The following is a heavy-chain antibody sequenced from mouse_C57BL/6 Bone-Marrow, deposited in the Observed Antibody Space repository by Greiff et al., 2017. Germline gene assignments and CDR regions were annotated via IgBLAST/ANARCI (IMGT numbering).Heavy chain of an antibody. CDR3: AGYVYDGYYGWYFDV. D-gene: IGHD2-3*01. Sequence: VQLQQSGAELMKPGASVKLSCKATGYTFTGYWIEWVKQRPGHGLEWIGEILPGSGSTNYNEKFKGKATFTADTSSNTAYMQLSSLTTEGPAIYYCAGYVYDGYYGWYFDVWGTGATVTVSS. J-gene: IGHJ1*03. V-gene: IGHV1-9*01. CDR1: GYTFTGYW. CDR2: ILPGSGST.